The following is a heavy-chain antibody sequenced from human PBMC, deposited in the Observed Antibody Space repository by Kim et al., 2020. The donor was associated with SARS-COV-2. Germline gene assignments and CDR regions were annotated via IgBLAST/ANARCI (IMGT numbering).Heavy chain of an antibody. Sequence: GGSLRLSCAASGFTVSSNYMSWVRQAPGKGLEWVSVIYSGGSTYYADSVKGRFTISRHNSKNTLYLQMNSLRAEDTAVYYCARASLVDYGREGGFDYWGQGTLVTVSS. J-gene: IGHJ4*02. V-gene: IGHV3-53*04. CDR1: GFTVSSNY. CDR3: ARASLVDYGREGGFDY. D-gene: IGHD4-17*01. CDR2: IYSGGST.